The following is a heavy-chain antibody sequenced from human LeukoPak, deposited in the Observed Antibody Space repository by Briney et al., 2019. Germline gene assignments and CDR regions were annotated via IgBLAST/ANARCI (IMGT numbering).Heavy chain of an antibody. CDR2: ISSSGSTI. CDR3: ARIRFSSSGMDV. D-gene: IGHD6-6*01. Sequence: GGSLRLSCAASGFTFSSYEMNWVRQAPGKGLEWVSYISSSGSTIYYADSVKGRFTISRDNAKNSLYLQMNSLRAEDTAVYYRARIRFSSSGMDVWGQGTTVTVS. CDR1: GFTFSSYE. J-gene: IGHJ6*02. V-gene: IGHV3-48*03.